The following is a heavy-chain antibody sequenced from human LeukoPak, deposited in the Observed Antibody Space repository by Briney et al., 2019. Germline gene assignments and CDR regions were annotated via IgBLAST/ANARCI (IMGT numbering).Heavy chain of an antibody. CDR1: GYTFTGYH. J-gene: IGHJ4*02. CDR2: INPNSGGT. V-gene: IGHV1-2*06. D-gene: IGHD6-6*01. Sequence: ASVKVSCKASGYTFTGYHMHWVRQAPGQGLEWMGRINPNSGGTNYAQKFQGRVTMTRDTSISTAYMELSRLRSDDTAVYYCARESIAARYFDYWGQGTLVTVSS. CDR3: ARESIAARYFDY.